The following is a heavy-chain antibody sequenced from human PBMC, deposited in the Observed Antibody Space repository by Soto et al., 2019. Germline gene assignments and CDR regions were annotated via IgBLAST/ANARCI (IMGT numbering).Heavy chain of an antibody. Sequence: EVQLVESGGGLVQPGGSLTISCAASGFTFSTYWMTWVRQAPGKGLEWVANINQDGSGKYYVDSVKGRFTMSRDNAENSLYLQMNSLGAEDTAVYYCARGGCSRTRCYAASGPWGQGTLVTVSS. J-gene: IGHJ5*02. V-gene: IGHV3-7*04. CDR3: ARGGCSRTRCYAASGP. CDR1: GFTFSTYW. CDR2: INQDGSGK. D-gene: IGHD2-2*01.